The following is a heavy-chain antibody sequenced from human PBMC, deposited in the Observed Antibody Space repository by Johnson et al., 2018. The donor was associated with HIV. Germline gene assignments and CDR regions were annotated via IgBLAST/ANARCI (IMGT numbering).Heavy chain of an antibody. CDR2: IYSGDRT. D-gene: IGHD4-17*01. Sequence: VQLVESGGGLVQPGGSLRLSCAASGFTVSSNYMSWVRQAPGKGLEWVSVIYSGDRTYSAVSVKGRFTISRDSSKNTLYLQMNNLRAEDTAMYYCAKDDYGDLWVGAFDIWGQGTMVTVSS. V-gene: IGHV3-66*01. J-gene: IGHJ3*02. CDR3: AKDDYGDLWVGAFDI. CDR1: GFTVSSNY.